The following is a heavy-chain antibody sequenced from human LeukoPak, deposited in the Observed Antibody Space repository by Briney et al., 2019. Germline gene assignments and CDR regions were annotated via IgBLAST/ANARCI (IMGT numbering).Heavy chain of an antibody. CDR2: IYYSGST. CDR3: ARDWASYDILTGYLDDAFDI. J-gene: IGHJ3*02. Sequence: PSETLSLTCTVSGGSISSSSHYWGWIRQPPGKGLEWIGSIYYSGSTYYNPSLKSRVTISVDTSKNQFSLKLSSVTAADTAVYYCARDWASYDILTGYLDDAFDIWGQGTMVTVSS. CDR1: GGSISSSSHY. V-gene: IGHV4-39*07. D-gene: IGHD3-9*01.